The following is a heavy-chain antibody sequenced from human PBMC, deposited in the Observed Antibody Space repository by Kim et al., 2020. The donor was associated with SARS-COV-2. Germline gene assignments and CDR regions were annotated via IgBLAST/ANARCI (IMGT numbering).Heavy chain of an antibody. V-gene: IGHV3-66*01. J-gene: IGHJ4*02. CDR3: ARVDY. Sequence: GGSLRLSCAASGFTVNDNYMTWVRQAPGKGLEWVSGIYSDGSTYSADSVKRRFTITISRDNSKNTLYLQMNNLRAEDTGVYYCARVDYWGQGTLVTVSP. CDR2: IYSDGST. CDR1: GFTVNDNY.